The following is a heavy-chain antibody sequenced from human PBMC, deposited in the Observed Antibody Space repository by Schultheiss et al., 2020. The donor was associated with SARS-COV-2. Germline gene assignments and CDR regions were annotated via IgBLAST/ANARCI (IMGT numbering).Heavy chain of an antibody. CDR1: GFTFSSYG. J-gene: IGHJ6*03. CDR3: ASVSHSSTSCPTRCYYYYMDV. Sequence: GGSLRLSCAASGFTFSSYGMHWVRQAPGKGLEWVEVISYDGSNKYYADSVKGRFTISRDNSKNTLYLQMNSLRAEDTAVYYCASVSHSSTSCPTRCYYYYMDVWGKGTTVTVSS. V-gene: IGHV3-30*03. D-gene: IGHD2-2*01. CDR2: ISYDGSNK.